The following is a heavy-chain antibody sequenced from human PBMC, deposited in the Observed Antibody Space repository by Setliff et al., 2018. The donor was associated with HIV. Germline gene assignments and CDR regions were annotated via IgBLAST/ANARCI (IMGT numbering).Heavy chain of an antibody. V-gene: IGHV1-18*01. CDR2: ISAYNGNT. Sequence: ASVKVSCKASGYTFTNYGISWVRQAPGQGLEWMGWISAYNGNTNYAQKLQDRVTMTTDTSTSTAYMELSSLRSEDTAVYYCARVGSYWTQFDYWGQGTLVTVSS. J-gene: IGHJ4*01. CDR1: GYTFTNYG. D-gene: IGHD2-15*01. CDR3: ARVGSYWTQFDY.